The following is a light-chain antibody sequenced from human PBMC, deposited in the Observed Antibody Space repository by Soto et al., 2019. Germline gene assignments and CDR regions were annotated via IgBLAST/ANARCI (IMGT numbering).Light chain of an antibody. CDR3: QQYKNWTWT. CDR1: QSVSSN. J-gene: IGKJ1*01. V-gene: IGKV3-15*01. Sequence: ELVMTQSPSTLSVSPGERATLSCRASQSVSSNLAWYQQKPGPAPRLLIYGASTRATGIPARFSGSGSGTELTITISSLKSEDFEVYYCQQYKNWTWTFGQGTKVDIK. CDR2: GAS.